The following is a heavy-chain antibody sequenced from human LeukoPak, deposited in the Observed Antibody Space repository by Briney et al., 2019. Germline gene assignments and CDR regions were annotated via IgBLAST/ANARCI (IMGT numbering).Heavy chain of an antibody. Sequence: ASVKVSCKASGYTFTGYYMHWVRQAPGQGLEWMGWINPNSGGADYAQKFQGRVTMTRDTSISTAYMELSRLRSDDTAVYYCARGIPLGIVVVPAYFQWGQGTLVTVSS. CDR2: INPNSGGA. CDR3: ARGIPLGIVVVPAYFQ. V-gene: IGHV1-2*02. CDR1: GYTFTGYY. J-gene: IGHJ4*02. D-gene: IGHD2-2*01.